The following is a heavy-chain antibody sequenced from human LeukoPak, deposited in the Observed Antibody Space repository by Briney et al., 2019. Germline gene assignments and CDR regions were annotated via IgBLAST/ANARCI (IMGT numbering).Heavy chain of an antibody. V-gene: IGHV3-21*01. Sequence: GGSLRLSCAASGFTFSSYSMNWVRQAPGKGLEWVSSISSSSSYIYYADSVKGRFTISRDNAKNSLYLQMNSLRAEDTAVYYCASVPIFDCSSTSCYIFDYWGQGTLVTVSS. CDR1: GFTFSSYS. CDR3: ASVPIFDCSSTSCYIFDY. CDR2: ISSSSSYI. D-gene: IGHD2-2*02. J-gene: IGHJ4*02.